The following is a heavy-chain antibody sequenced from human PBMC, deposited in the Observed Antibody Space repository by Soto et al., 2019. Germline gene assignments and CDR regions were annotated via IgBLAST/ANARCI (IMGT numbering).Heavy chain of an antibody. D-gene: IGHD6-19*01. V-gene: IGHV3-30*18. CDR2: ISYDGRNE. Sequence: ESGGGVVQSGTSLRLSCAASGFTFSGSGMHWVRQPPGKGLEWVAVISYDGRNEHYAESVKGRFTISRDNSKNTLYLQMNSLGPEDTAVYYCAKDSLGSGWSCFDYWGQGTLVTVSS. J-gene: IGHJ4*02. CDR1: GFTFSGSG. CDR3: AKDSLGSGWSCFDY.